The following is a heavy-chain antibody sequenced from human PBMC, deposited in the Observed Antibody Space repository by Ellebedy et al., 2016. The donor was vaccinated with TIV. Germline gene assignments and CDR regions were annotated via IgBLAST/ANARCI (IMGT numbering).Heavy chain of an antibody. CDR1: GFTFSTYW. Sequence: GESLKISXAASGFTFSTYWMYWVRQAPGKGLVYLSRISPEGNSIGYADSVKGRFTISRDNAKNTLYLQMNSLRAEDTAVYYCARGRRAAVAGAMYYYYYYMDVWGKGTTVTVSS. J-gene: IGHJ6*03. V-gene: IGHV3-74*01. D-gene: IGHD6-19*01. CDR3: ARGRRAAVAGAMYYYYYYMDV. CDR2: ISPEGNSI.